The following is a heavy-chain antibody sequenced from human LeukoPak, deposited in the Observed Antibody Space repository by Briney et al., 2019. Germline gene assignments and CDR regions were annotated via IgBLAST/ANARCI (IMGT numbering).Heavy chain of an antibody. CDR2: INHSGST. J-gene: IGHJ4*02. V-gene: IGHV4-34*01. Sequence: SQTLSLTCAVYGGSFSGYYWSWIRQPPGKGLEWIGEINHSGSTYYNPSLKSRVTISVDSSKNQFSLKLTSVTAADTAVYYCATLGEYYDSSGYYYNWGQGTLVTVSS. D-gene: IGHD3-22*01. CDR3: ATLGEYYDSSGYYYN. CDR1: GGSFSGYY.